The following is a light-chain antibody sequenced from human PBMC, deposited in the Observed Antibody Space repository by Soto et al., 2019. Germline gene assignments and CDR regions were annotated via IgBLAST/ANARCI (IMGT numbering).Light chain of an antibody. CDR2: GAS. Sequence: EIVMTQSPATLSVSPGERATLSCRASQSVSSNLAWYQQKPGQAPRLLIYGASTRATGIPARFSGSGSWTEFPLTISSLQSEDFAVYYCQQYNNWPPLTFGGGTKVEIK. CDR1: QSVSSN. V-gene: IGKV3-15*01. CDR3: QQYNNWPPLT. J-gene: IGKJ4*01.